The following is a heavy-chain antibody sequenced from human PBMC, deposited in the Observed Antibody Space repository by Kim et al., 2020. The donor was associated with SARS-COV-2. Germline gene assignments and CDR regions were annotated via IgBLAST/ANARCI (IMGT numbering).Heavy chain of an antibody. V-gene: IGHV3-11*03. CDR1: GFTFSDYY. Sequence: GGSLRLSCAASGFTFSDYYMSWIRQAPGKGLEWVSYISSSSSYTNYADSVKGRFTISRDKAKNSLYLQMNSLRAEDTAVYYCARPSAPGFGVSEGMDVWGQGTTVTVSS. J-gene: IGHJ6*02. CDR2: ISSSSSYT. CDR3: ARPSAPGFGVSEGMDV. D-gene: IGHD3-10*01.